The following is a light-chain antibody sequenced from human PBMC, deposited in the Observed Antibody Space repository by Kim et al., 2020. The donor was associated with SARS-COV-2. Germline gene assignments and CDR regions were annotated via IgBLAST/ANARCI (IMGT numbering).Light chain of an antibody. Sequence: SSELTQDPAVSVALGQTVRITCQGDSLRSYYASWYQQKPGQAPVLVIYGRNNRPSGIPDRFSGSTSGNTASLTITGAQAEDEAAYYCKSRDSSGNVVFGGGTQLTVL. CDR2: GRN. CDR1: SLRSYY. J-gene: IGLJ2*01. V-gene: IGLV3-19*01. CDR3: KSRDSSGNVV.